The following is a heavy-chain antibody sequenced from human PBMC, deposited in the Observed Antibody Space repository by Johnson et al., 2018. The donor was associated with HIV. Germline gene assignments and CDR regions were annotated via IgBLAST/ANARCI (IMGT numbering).Heavy chain of an antibody. V-gene: IGHV3-33*06. CDR1: GFTFSNYG. CDR3: TKDRTNWGYDAFDI. CDR2: VWYAGSNK. D-gene: IGHD7-27*01. Sequence: HVQLVESGGGVVPPGRSLRLSCVASGFTFSNYGMHWVRQAPGKGLEWVAAVWYAGSNKYYANSVKGRFTIFRDNSENTMYLQMNRLRADDTAVYFCTKDRTNWGYDAFDIWGQGTMVTVSS. J-gene: IGHJ3*02.